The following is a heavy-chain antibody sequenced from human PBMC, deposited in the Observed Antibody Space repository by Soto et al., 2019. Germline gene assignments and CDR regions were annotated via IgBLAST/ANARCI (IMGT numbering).Heavy chain of an antibody. J-gene: IGHJ6*02. CDR1: GFTSSNYA. D-gene: IGHD3-9*01. V-gene: IGHV3-23*01. Sequence: PGGSLRLSCAASGFTSSNYAMSWVRQAPGKGLEWVSTISGSGDSTYYADSVKGRFTISRDNSRNTLYLQMNSLRAEGTAVYYCAKALRYFDWLLRPWNSMDVWGQGTTVTVSS. CDR3: AKALRYFDWLLRPWNSMDV. CDR2: ISGSGDST.